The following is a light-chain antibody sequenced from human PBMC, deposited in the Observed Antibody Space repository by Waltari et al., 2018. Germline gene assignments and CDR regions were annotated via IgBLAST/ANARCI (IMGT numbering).Light chain of an antibody. CDR1: QDIAGY. V-gene: IGKV1-9*01. Sequence: IQFTQSPSFLSASVGDRVTITRRASQDIAGYLAWYQQKPGKASNFRIYVSSTLHNGVPSRFSGSGSGTVFTCTISCLQPEALATCYCQQLHTYPLTFGGGTTVDI. CDR2: VSS. CDR3: QQLHTYPLT. J-gene: IGKJ4*01.